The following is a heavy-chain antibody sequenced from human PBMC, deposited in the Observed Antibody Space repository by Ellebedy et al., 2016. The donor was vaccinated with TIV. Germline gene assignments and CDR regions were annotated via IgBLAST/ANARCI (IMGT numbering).Heavy chain of an antibody. CDR1: GGTFSSYA. Sequence: SVKVSCXASGGTFSSYAISWVRQAPGQGLEWMGGIIPIFGTANYAQKFQGRVTITADESTSTAYMELSSLRSEDTAVYYCARTHDAKIAAAGDYWGQGTLVTVSS. V-gene: IGHV1-69*13. J-gene: IGHJ4*02. CDR2: IIPIFGTA. D-gene: IGHD6-13*01. CDR3: ARTHDAKIAAAGDY.